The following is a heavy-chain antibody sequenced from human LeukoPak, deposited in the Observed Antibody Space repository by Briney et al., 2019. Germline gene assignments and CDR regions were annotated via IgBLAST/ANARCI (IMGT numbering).Heavy chain of an antibody. V-gene: IGHV1-69*05. CDR1: GGTFSSYA. J-gene: IGHJ1*01. Sequence: SVKVSCKASGGTFSSYAISWVRQAPGQGLEWMGGIIPIFGTANYAQKFQGRVTITTDESTSTAYMGLSSLRSEDTAVYYCARVGIHDQGREKYFQHWGQGTLVNVSS. CDR3: ARVGIHDQGREKYFQH. D-gene: IGHD1-26*01. CDR2: IIPIFGTA.